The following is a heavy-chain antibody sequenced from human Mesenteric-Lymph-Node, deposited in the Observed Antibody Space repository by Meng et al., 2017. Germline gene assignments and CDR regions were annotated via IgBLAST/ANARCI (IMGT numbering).Heavy chain of an antibody. V-gene: IGHV4-61*01. Sequence: GSLRLSCTVSGGSVSSGSYYWSWIRQPPGKGLEWIGYIYYSGSTNYNPSLKSRVTISVDTSKNQFSLKLSSVTAADTAVYYCARLAPSIVVVTAIPGYFQHWGQGTLVTVSS. D-gene: IGHD2-21*02. CDR1: GGSVSSGSYY. CDR2: IYYSGST. J-gene: IGHJ1*01. CDR3: ARLAPSIVVVTAIPGYFQH.